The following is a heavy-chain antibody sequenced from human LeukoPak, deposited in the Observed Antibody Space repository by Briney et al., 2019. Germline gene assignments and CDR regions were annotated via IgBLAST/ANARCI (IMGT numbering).Heavy chain of an antibody. V-gene: IGHV3-30*02. Sequence: GGSLRLSCAASGFTFSNFGMHWVRQAPGRGLEWVTYIGNDGRNKKYADFVKGRFTISRDNSKNTLSLQLSSLRGEDTAVYYCVREAVSSSWNNWYFDLWGRGTLVTVSS. CDR1: GFTFSNFG. CDR2: IGNDGRNK. J-gene: IGHJ2*01. CDR3: VREAVSSSWNNWYFDL. D-gene: IGHD6-13*01.